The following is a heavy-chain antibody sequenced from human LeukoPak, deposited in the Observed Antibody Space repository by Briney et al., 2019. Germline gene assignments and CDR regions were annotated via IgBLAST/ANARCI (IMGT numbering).Heavy chain of an antibody. V-gene: IGHV3-74*01. Sequence: GGSLRLSCAASGFSFSSYWMHWVRQVPGGGLVWVSRINEGGSTINYADSVKGRFTISRDNAKNTLSLQMNSLRAEDTAVYYCARVEVGGDYSKFDYWGQGTLVTVSS. CDR3: ARVEVGGDYSKFDY. J-gene: IGHJ4*02. CDR2: INEGGSTI. D-gene: IGHD2-21*02. CDR1: GFSFSSYW.